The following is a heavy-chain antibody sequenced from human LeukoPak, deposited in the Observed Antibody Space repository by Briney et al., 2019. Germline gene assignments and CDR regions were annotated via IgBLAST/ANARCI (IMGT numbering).Heavy chain of an antibody. Sequence: SETLSLTCTVSGGSISSYYWSWIRQPPGKGLEWIGYINHSGSTDYNPSLKSRVTISVDTSKNQFSLKLSSVTAADTAVYYCARLGQWLAPRRGAFDIWGQGTMVTVSS. CDR1: GGSISSYY. J-gene: IGHJ3*02. CDR2: INHSGST. D-gene: IGHD6-19*01. CDR3: ARLGQWLAPRRGAFDI. V-gene: IGHV4-59*08.